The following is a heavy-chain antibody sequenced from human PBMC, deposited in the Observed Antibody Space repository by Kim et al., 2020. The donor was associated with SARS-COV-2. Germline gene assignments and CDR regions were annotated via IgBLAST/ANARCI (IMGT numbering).Heavy chain of an antibody. CDR3: TLPTLGDSLLGYM. V-gene: IGHV3-72*01. D-gene: IGHD3-16*01. Sequence: GGSLRLSCATSGFTFSDHYMDWVRQAPGKGLEWVGRTKNKANSYTTEYAASVKGRFTISRDDSKNSLYLQITSLKTEDTALYYCTLPTLGDSLLGYM. J-gene: IGHJ6*03. CDR2: TKNKANSYTT. CDR1: GFTFSDHY.